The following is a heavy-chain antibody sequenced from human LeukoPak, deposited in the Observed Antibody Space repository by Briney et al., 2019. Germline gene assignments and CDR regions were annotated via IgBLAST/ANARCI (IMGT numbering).Heavy chain of an antibody. Sequence: NPSETLSLTCAVSGGSISSSNWWSWVRQPPGKGLEWIGEIYHSGSTNYNPSLKSRVTISVDTSKNQFSLKLSSVTAADTAVYYCARDRIVVVPAAIHDAFDIWGQGTMATVSS. CDR1: GGSISSSNW. J-gene: IGHJ3*02. D-gene: IGHD2-2*01. CDR3: ARDRIVVVPAAIHDAFDI. CDR2: IYHSGST. V-gene: IGHV4-4*02.